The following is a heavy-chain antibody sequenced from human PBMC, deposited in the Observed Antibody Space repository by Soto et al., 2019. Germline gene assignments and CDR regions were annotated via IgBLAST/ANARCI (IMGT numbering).Heavy chain of an antibody. CDR1: GFTFSDYY. J-gene: IGHJ4*02. V-gene: IGHV3-11*01. D-gene: IGHD3-22*01. Sequence: QVQLVESGGGLVKTSGSLKLACAGSGFTFSDYYMTWVRQAPGKGLGWVAYISSSGNTIYYGDSVKGRFTISRDNAKNSVYLQMNSLRAEDTALYFCAKMSSENYYDPVFLWGQGTLVTVSS. CDR3: AKMSSENYYDPVFL. CDR2: ISSSGNTI.